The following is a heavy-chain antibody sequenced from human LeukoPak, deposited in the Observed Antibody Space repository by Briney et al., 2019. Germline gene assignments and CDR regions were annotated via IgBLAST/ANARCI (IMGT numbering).Heavy chain of an antibody. CDR2: ISSSSSYI. J-gene: IGHJ4*02. V-gene: IGHV3-21*01. CDR1: TFILSSYN. CDR3: ARDGLIAAAGHTPNDY. Sequence: PGGSLRLSCAASTFILSSYNMNWVRPAPGKGLEWVSSISSSSSYIYYADSVKDRFTIPRDNAKNSLYLQMNSLRAEDTAVYYCARDGLIAAAGHTPNDYWGQGTLVTVSS. D-gene: IGHD6-13*01.